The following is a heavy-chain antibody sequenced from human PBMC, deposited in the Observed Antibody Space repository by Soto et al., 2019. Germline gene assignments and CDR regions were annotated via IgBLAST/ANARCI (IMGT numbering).Heavy chain of an antibody. V-gene: IGHV3-23*01. D-gene: IGHD5-12*01. J-gene: IGHJ4*02. CDR1: GFTFSSYA. Sequence: EVPLLESGGGLVQPGGSLRLSCAASGFTFSSYAMSWVRQAPGKGLEWVSAISGSGGSTYYADSVKGRFTISRDNSKNALYLQMNSLRAEDTAVYYCAKVEALMATIDYWGQGTLVTVSS. CDR2: ISGSGGST. CDR3: AKVEALMATIDY.